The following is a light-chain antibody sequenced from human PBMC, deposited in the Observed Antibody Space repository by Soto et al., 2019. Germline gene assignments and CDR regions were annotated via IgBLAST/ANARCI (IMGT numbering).Light chain of an antibody. V-gene: IGLV2-23*01. CDR2: EGS. J-gene: IGLJ1*01. Sequence: QSVLTQPASVSGSPGQSITISCTGTSSDVGSYNLVSWYQQHPGQAPKLMIYEGSKRPSGVSNRFSGSKSGNTASLTISGLQADDEADYYCCSYAGSSTPNVFGTGTRSPS. CDR1: SSDVGSYNL. CDR3: CSYAGSSTPNV.